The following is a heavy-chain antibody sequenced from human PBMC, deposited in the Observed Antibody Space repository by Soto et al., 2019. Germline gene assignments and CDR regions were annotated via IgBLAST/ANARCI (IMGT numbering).Heavy chain of an antibody. CDR3: VKDRRATGYYYYYMDV. CDR2: IYSGGST. V-gene: IGHV3-53*04. CDR1: GFTVSSNY. J-gene: IGHJ6*03. Sequence: EVQLVESGGGLVQPGGSLRLSCGASGFTVSSNYMSWVRQDPGKGLERVSVIYSGGSTYYAESVKGRFTISRHNSKNTLYLQMKRLRAKDTAVYYCVKDRRATGYYYYYMDVWGKGTTVTVSS.